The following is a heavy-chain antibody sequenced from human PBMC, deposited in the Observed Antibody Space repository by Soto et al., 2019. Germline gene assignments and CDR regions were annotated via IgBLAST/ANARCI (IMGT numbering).Heavy chain of an antibody. V-gene: IGHV3-30-3*01. CDR2: ISYDGSNK. Sequence: GGSLRLSCAASGFTFSSYAMHWVRQAPGKGLEWVAVISYDGSNKYYADSVKGRFTISRDNSKNTLYLQMNSLRAEDTAVYYCATPGLQLGPILYYFDYWGQGTLVTVS. D-gene: IGHD4-4*01. CDR1: GFTFSSYA. J-gene: IGHJ4*02. CDR3: ATPGLQLGPILYYFDY.